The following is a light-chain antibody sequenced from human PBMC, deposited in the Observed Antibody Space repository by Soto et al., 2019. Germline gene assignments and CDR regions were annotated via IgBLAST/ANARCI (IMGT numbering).Light chain of an antibody. J-gene: IGKJ1*01. CDR3: QQYNDWPPWT. CDR1: QSVRTN. CDR2: DAS. V-gene: IGKV3-15*01. Sequence: EIVMTQSPATLSVSPGERATLSCRASQSVRTNLAWYRQKPGQAPTLLIYDASIRATGIPARFSGSGSGTEFTLTFSSLQSEDFALYYCQQYNDWPPWTFAQGTQVEIK.